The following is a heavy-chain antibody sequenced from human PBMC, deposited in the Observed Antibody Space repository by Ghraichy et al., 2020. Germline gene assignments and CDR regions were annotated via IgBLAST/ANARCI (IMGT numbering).Heavy chain of an antibody. V-gene: IGHV4-39*01. CDR3: ARHLWRSSDDALGDAFDI. Sequence: SETLSLTCTVSGGSISSNYFWGWIRQPPGKGLEWIGTVYYSGRTDYNPSLKSRVTISVDTSKNQFSLILSSVTAADTAVYYCARHLWRSSDDALGDAFDIWGQGTMVTVSS. CDR1: GGSISSNYF. J-gene: IGHJ3*02. D-gene: IGHD2-21*01. CDR2: VYYSGRT.